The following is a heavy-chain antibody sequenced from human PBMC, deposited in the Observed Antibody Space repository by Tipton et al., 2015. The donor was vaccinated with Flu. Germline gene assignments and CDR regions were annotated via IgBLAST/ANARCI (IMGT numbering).Heavy chain of an antibody. CDR3: ASFRSAVGTVARDYYFDY. D-gene: IGHD6-19*01. Sequence: SLRLSCAASGFTFSSYAMHWVRQAPGKGLEWVAVISYDGSNKYYADSVKGRFTISRDNSKNTLYLQMNSLRAEDTAVYYCASFRSAVGTVARDYYFDYWGQGTLVTVSS. CDR1: GFTFSSYA. J-gene: IGHJ4*02. V-gene: IGHV3-30-3*01. CDR2: ISYDGSNK.